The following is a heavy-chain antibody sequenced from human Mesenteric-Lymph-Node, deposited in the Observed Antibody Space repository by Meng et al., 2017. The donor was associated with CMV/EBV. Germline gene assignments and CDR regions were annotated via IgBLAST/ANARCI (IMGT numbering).Heavy chain of an antibody. J-gene: IGHJ6*02. CDR3: ARDWESRVYYKYGMDV. Sequence: GESLKISCAASGFTFSSYEMNWVRQAPGKGLEWVSYIRGSDSAIYYADSVKGRFTTSRDNAKNSLFLQMDSLTVEDTAVYYCARDWESRVYYKYGMDVWGQGTTVTVSS. V-gene: IGHV3-48*03. CDR1: GFTFSSYE. CDR2: IRGSDSAI. D-gene: IGHD3-16*01.